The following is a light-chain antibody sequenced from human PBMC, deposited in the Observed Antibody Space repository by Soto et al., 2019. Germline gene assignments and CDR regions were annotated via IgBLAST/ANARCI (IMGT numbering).Light chain of an antibody. Sequence: EIVLTQSPGTLSLSPGERATLSCRASQSVSSSYLAWYQLKPGQAPRLLIYGASSRATGIPDRFSGSGSGTDVTLTISRLEPEDFAVYYCQQYGSSPPYTFGQGTKLDIK. V-gene: IGKV3-20*01. J-gene: IGKJ2*01. CDR3: QQYGSSPPYT. CDR1: QSVSSSY. CDR2: GAS.